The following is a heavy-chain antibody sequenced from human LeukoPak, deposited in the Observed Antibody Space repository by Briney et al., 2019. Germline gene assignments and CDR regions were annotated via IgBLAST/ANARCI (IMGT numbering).Heavy chain of an antibody. CDR2: INHSGST. D-gene: IGHD5-12*01. CDR3: ARTYSGYDYGLPNFDY. V-gene: IGHV4-34*01. CDR1: GGSFSGYY. J-gene: IGHJ4*02. Sequence: SETLSLTCAVYGGSFSGYYWSWIRQPPGKGLEWIGEINHSGSTNYNPSLKSRVTISVDTSKNQFSLKLSSVTAADTAVYYCARTYSGYDYGLPNFDYWGQGTLVTLSS.